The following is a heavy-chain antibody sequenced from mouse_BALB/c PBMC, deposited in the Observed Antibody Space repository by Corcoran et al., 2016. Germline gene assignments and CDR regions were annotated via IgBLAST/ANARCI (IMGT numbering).Heavy chain of an antibody. CDR1: GYTFTDYN. J-gene: IGHJ4*01. D-gene: IGHD2-3*01. CDR3: ARYYDGYYYYAMDY. Sequence: EVLLQQSGPELVKPGASVKIPCKASGYTFTDYNMDWVKQSHGKSLEWIGDINPNNGGTIYNQKFKGKATLTVDKSSSTAYMELRSLTSEDTAVYYCARYYDGYYYYAMDYWGQGTSVTVSS. CDR2: INPNNGGT. V-gene: IGHV1-18*01.